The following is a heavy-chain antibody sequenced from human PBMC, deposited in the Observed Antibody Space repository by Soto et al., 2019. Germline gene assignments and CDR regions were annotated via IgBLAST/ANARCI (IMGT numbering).Heavy chain of an antibody. J-gene: IGHJ4*02. V-gene: IGHV4-31*03. CDR3: ASVRVAVASYFDH. CDR1: GCSISSGGYY. D-gene: IGHD6-19*01. CDR2: IYYSGST. Sequence: TLSLTCTVSGCSISSGGYYWSWIRQHPGKGLEWIGYIYYSGSTYYNPSLKSRVTISVDTSKNQFSLKLSSVTAADTAVYYCASVRVAVASYFDHWGQGTLVTVSS.